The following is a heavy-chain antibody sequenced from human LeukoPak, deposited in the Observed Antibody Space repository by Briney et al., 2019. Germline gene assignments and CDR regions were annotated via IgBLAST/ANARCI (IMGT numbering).Heavy chain of an antibody. CDR2: INQDGSEK. CDR3: ARERLYGDYYYYYYMDV. Sequence: GGSLRLSCAASGFTFSSYWMSWVRQAPGKGLEWVANINQDGSEKYYVDSAKGRFTISRDNAKNSLYLQMNSLRAEDTAVYYCARERLYGDYYYYYYMDVWGKGTTVTVSS. J-gene: IGHJ6*03. V-gene: IGHV3-7*01. D-gene: IGHD4-17*01. CDR1: GFTFSSYW.